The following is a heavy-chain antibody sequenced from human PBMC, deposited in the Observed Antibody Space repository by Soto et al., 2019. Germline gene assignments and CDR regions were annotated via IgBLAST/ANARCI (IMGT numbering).Heavy chain of an antibody. D-gene: IGHD6-13*01. CDR1: GFTFAEFA. V-gene: IGHV3-9*01. Sequence: GWSLRLSCAASGFTFAEFAIRWVRQVPGKGLEWVAGINWNSGSIGYGDSVKGRFAISRDNAKNSLHLQMNSLSAEDTAFYYCVKDESINWYSGHFRHWGQGTLVTVS. J-gene: IGHJ1*01. CDR3: VKDESINWYSGHFRH. CDR2: INWNSGSI.